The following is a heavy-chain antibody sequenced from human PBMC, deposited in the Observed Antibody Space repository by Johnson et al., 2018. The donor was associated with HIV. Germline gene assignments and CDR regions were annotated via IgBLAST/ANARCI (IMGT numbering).Heavy chain of an antibody. J-gene: IGHJ3*02. CDR2: IYSGGST. D-gene: IGHD2-15*01. V-gene: IGHV3-66*01. Sequence: VQLVESGGGVVQPGTSLRLSCAISGFTVSSNYMSWVRQAPGKGLEWVSVIYSGGSTYYADSVKGRFTISRDNSKNTLYLQMNSLRAEDTAVYYCARGLHTGYCSGGSCYGARAFDIWGQGTMVTVSS. CDR1: GFTVSSNY. CDR3: ARGLHTGYCSGGSCYGARAFDI.